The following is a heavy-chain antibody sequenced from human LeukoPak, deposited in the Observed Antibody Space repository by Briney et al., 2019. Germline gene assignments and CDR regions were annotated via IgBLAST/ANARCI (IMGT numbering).Heavy chain of an antibody. Sequence: PSETLSLTCAVYGGSFSGYHWSWIRQPPGKGLEWIGEINHSGSTNYNPSLKSRVTISVDTSKNQFSLKLSSVTAADTAVYYCAGGKWLQLRDHYYYGLDVWGQGTTVTVSS. J-gene: IGHJ6*02. CDR2: INHSGST. CDR1: GGSFSGYH. V-gene: IGHV4-34*01. CDR3: AGGKWLQLRDHYYYGLDV. D-gene: IGHD5-24*01.